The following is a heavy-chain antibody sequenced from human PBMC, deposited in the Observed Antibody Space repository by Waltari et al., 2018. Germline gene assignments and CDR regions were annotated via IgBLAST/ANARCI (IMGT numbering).Heavy chain of an antibody. D-gene: IGHD3-3*01. V-gene: IGHV6-1*01. J-gene: IGHJ4*02. CDR3: ARQSLHRDFWIGYYSGMLDY. Sequence: QVQLQQSGPGLVKPSQTLSLTCAISWDGVPRHRAASHWTRQSPSRGLEWLGRTYYKSKWYNDYAVSVQSRITINPDTAKNQFSLQLNSVTPEDTAVYYCARQSLHRDFWIGYYSGMLDYWGRGTLVTVSS. CDR1: WDGVPRHRAA. CDR2: TYYKSKWYN.